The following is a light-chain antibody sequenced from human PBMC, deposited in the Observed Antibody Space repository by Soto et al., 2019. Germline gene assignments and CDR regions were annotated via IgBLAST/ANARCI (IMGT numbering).Light chain of an antibody. CDR2: AAS. CDR3: QQYYSYVS. Sequence: AIRMTQSPSSFSASTGARVTITCRASQGISSYLAWYQQKPGKAPKLLIYAASTLQSGVPSRFSGSGSGTDFTLTISCLQSEDFATYYCQQYYSYVSFGQGTKVEIK. CDR1: QGISSY. J-gene: IGKJ1*01. V-gene: IGKV1-8*01.